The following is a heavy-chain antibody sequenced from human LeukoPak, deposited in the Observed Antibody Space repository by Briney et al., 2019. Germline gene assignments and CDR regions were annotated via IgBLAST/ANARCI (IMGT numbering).Heavy chain of an antibody. CDR3: ARCGGSSSFDYYYYMDV. CDR2: IYPGDSDT. CDR1: GFIFAKYA. Sequence: GGSLRLSCTTSGFIFAKYAMAWVRQSPGKGLEWMGIIYPGDSDTRYSPSFQGQVTISADKSISTAYLQWSSLKASDTAMYYCARCGGSSSFDYYYYMDVWGKGTTVTVSS. J-gene: IGHJ6*03. V-gene: IGHV5-51*01. D-gene: IGHD6-6*01.